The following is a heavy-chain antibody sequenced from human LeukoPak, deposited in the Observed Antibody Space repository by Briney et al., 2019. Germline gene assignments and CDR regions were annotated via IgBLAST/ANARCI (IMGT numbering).Heavy chain of an antibody. CDR3: ERATRYGSGHNWFDP. Sequence: SETLSLTCTVSGGSISSYYWSWIRQPPGKGLEWIGYIYYSGSTNYNPSLKSRVTISVDTSKNQFSLKLSSVTAADTAVYYCERATRYGSGHNWFDPWGQGTLVTVSS. J-gene: IGHJ5*02. D-gene: IGHD3-10*01. CDR2: IYYSGST. CDR1: GGSISSYY. V-gene: IGHV4-59*01.